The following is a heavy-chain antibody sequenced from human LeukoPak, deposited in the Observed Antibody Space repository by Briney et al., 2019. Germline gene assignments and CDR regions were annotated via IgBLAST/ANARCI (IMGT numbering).Heavy chain of an antibody. Sequence: PGRSLRLSCAASGFTFSSYGIHWVRQAPGKGLEWVAVISYDGSNKYYADSVKGRFTISRDNSKSTLYLQMNSLRAEDTAVYYCAKDEAVLGMVGLDAFDIWGQGTMVTVSS. V-gene: IGHV3-30*18. CDR3: AKDEAVLGMVGLDAFDI. D-gene: IGHD3-10*01. CDR1: GFTFSSYG. CDR2: ISYDGSNK. J-gene: IGHJ3*02.